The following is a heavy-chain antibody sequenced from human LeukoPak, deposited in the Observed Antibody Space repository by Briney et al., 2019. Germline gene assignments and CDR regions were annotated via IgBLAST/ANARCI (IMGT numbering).Heavy chain of an antibody. D-gene: IGHD3-3*01. V-gene: IGHV4-59*01. Sequence: PSETLSLTCTVSGGSISSYYWSWIRQPPGKGLKWIGYIYYSGSTNYNPSLKSRVTISVDTSKNQFSLKLSSVTAADTAVYYCARGVTIFGVVIEHWFDPWGQGTLVTVSS. CDR1: GGSISSYY. J-gene: IGHJ5*02. CDR2: IYYSGST. CDR3: ARGVTIFGVVIEHWFDP.